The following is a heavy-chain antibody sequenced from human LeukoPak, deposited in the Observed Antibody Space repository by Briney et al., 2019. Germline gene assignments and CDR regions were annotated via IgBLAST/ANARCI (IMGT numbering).Heavy chain of an antibody. J-gene: IGHJ4*02. Sequence: GGSLRLSCVASGFTFSAYGMHWVRRAPGKGLEYVLAINTNGGSTYYANSVKGRFTISRDNSRSTLYLQMGSLRTEDMAVYYCAREGSYGESDYWGQGTLVTVSS. V-gene: IGHV3-64*01. CDR2: INTNGGST. CDR3: AREGSYGESDY. D-gene: IGHD3-16*01. CDR1: GFTFSAYG.